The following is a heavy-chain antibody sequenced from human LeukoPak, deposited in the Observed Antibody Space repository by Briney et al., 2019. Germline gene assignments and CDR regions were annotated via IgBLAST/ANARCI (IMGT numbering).Heavy chain of an antibody. D-gene: IGHD3-22*01. CDR2: INPNSGGT. Sequence: GASVKVSCKASGYTFTGYYMHWVRQAPGQGLEWMGWINPNSGGTNYAQEFQGRVTMTRDTSISTAYMELSRLRSDDTAVYYCARPGGGVYYYDSSGYYYFDYWGQGTLVTVSS. CDR1: GYTFTGYY. V-gene: IGHV1-2*02. CDR3: ARPGGGVYYYDSSGYYYFDY. J-gene: IGHJ4*02.